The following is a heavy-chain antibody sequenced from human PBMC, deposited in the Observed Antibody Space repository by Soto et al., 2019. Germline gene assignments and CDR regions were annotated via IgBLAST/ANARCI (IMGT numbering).Heavy chain of an antibody. CDR3: AREGLYSYGGFDY. CDR2: IYYSGST. D-gene: IGHD5-18*01. J-gene: IGHJ4*02. V-gene: IGHV4-59*01. Sequence: SETLSLTCTVSGGSISSYYWSWIRQPPGKGLEWIGYIYYSGSTNYNPSLKSRVTISVDTSKNQFSLKLSSVTAADTAVYYCAREGLYSYGGFDYWGQGTLVTVSS. CDR1: GGSISSYY.